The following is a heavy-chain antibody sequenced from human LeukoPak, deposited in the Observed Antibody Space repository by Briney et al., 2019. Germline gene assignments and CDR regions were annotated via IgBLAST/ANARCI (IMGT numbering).Heavy chain of an antibody. V-gene: IGHV4-59*01. CDR1: GGSISSYY. CDR2: IYYSGST. CDR3: ARDPSVVTANRYYYYGMDV. D-gene: IGHD2-21*02. Sequence: MASETLSLTCTVSGGSISSYYWTWIRQPPGKGLEWIGYIYYSGSTNCNPSLKSRVTISIGTSKNQFSLNLSSVTAADTAVYYCARDPSVVTANRYYYYGMDVWGQGTTVTVSS. J-gene: IGHJ6*02.